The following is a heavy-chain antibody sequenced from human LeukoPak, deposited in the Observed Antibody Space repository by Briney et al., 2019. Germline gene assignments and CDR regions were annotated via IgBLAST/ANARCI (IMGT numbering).Heavy chain of an antibody. CDR1: GYTFTGYY. V-gene: IGHV1-2*02. Sequence: ASVKVSCKASGYTFTGYYMHWVRQAPGQGLEWMGWINPNSGGTNYAQKFQGRVTMARDTSISTAYMELSRLRSDDTAVYYCARDRGIDYYGSGSYYRHYYYYMDVWGKGTTVTVSS. CDR2: INPNSGGT. D-gene: IGHD3-10*01. J-gene: IGHJ6*03. CDR3: ARDRGIDYYGSGSYYRHYYYYMDV.